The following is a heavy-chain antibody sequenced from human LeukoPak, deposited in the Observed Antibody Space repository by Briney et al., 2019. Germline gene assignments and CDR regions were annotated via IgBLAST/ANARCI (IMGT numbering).Heavy chain of an antibody. V-gene: IGHV1-2*02. Sequence: ASVKVSCKASGYTFTGYYMHWVRQAPGQGLEWMGWINPNTGATNYAQKFQGRVTMTRDTSISAAYMELSRLRSDDTAVYYCARRGCSYGCYDYWGQGTLVTVSS. J-gene: IGHJ4*02. CDR1: GYTFTGYY. CDR2: INPNTGAT. D-gene: IGHD5-18*01. CDR3: ARRGCSYGCYDY.